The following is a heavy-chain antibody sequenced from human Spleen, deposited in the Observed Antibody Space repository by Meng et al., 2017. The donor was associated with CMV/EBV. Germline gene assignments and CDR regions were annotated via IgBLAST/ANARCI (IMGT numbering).Heavy chain of an antibody. CDR1: GFTFSSYA. CDR3: ARSPPTTGDWGVFDL. Sequence: GESLKISCAASGFTFSSYAMSWVRQAPGKGLEWVSAISGSGGSTYYADSVKGRFTISRDNSKNTLYLQMNSLRAEDTALYHCARSPPTTGDWGVFDLWGQGTLVTVSS. J-gene: IGHJ3*01. D-gene: IGHD1-1*01. V-gene: IGHV3-23*01. CDR2: ISGSGGST.